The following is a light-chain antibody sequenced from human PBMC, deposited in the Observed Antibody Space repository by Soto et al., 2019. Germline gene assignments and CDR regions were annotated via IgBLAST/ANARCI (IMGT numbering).Light chain of an antibody. CDR3: QQYSNWPET. J-gene: IGKJ1*01. CDR2: DAS. V-gene: IGKV3-15*01. CDR1: QSISSY. Sequence: EIVMTQSPATLSVSPGERASLSCRASQSISSYLAWYQQKPGQAPRLLIYDASTRATGIPARFSGSGSGTEFTLTISSLQSEDFAVYYCQQYSNWPETFGQGTKVEIK.